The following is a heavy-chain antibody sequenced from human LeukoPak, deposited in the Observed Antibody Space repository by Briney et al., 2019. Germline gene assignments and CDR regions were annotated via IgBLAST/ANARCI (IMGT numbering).Heavy chain of an antibody. Sequence: GGSLRLSCAASGFTFSSYGMHWVRQAPGKGLEWVAFIRYDGSNKYYADSVKGRFTISRDNAKNSPYLQMNSLRAEDTAVYYCASPGRGYWGQGTLVTVSS. J-gene: IGHJ4*02. CDR1: GFTFSSYG. CDR2: IRYDGSNK. D-gene: IGHD3-10*01. V-gene: IGHV3-30*02. CDR3: ASPGRGY.